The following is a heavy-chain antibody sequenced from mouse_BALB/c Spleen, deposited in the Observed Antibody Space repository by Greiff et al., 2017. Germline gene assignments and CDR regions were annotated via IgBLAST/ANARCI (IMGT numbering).Heavy chain of an antibody. CDR1: GFTFSSYG. V-gene: IGHV5-6-3*01. J-gene: IGHJ2*01. Sequence: EVMLVESGGGLVQPGGSLKLSCAASGFTFSSYGMSWVRQTPDKRLELVATINSNGGSTYYPDSVKGRFTISRDNAKNTLYLQMSSLKSEDTAMYYCARDRRGDYFDYWGQGTTLTVSS. CDR3: ARDRRGDYFDY. CDR2: INSNGGST.